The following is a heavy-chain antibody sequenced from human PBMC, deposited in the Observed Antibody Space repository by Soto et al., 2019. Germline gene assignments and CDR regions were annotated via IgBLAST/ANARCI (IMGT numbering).Heavy chain of an antibody. J-gene: IGHJ4*02. CDR1: GFTFSGSA. D-gene: IGHD2-21*02. CDR2: IRDKANSYAT. V-gene: IGHV3-73*01. Sequence: PGGSVRLSCAASGFTFSGSAMHWVRQASGKGLEWVGRIRDKANSYATAYTASVKGRFTISRDDSKNTAYLQMNSLKTEDTAVYYCTRLYCGGDCDFDSWGQGTLVTVSS. CDR3: TRLYCGGDCDFDS.